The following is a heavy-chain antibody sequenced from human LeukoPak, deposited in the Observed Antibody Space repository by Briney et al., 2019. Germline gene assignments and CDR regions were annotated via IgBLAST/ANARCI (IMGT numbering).Heavy chain of an antibody. D-gene: IGHD2-15*01. Sequence: SETLSLTCTVSGGSISSSSYYWGWIRQPPGKGLEWIGSIYYSGSTNYNPSLKSRVTMSVDTSKNQFSLKLSSVTALDTAVYYCARLYRREYFDYWGQGTLVTVSS. V-gene: IGHV4-39*07. J-gene: IGHJ4*02. CDR1: GGSISSSSYY. CDR3: ARLYRREYFDY. CDR2: IYYSGST.